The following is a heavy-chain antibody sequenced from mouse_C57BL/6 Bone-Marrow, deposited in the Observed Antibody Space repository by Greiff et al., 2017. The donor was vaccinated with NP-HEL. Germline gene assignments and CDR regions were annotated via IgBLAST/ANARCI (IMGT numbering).Heavy chain of an antibody. CDR2: IDPSDSYT. D-gene: IGHD1-1*01. Sequence: QVQLQQPGAELVMPGASVKLSCKASGYTFTSYWMPWVKQRPGQGLEWIGEIDPSDSYTNYNQKFKGKSTLTVDKSSSTAYMQLSSLTSEDSSVYYCARSYYGSSVWFAYWGQGTLVTVSA. V-gene: IGHV1-69*01. CDR3: ARSYYGSSVWFAY. J-gene: IGHJ3*01. CDR1: GYTFTSYW.